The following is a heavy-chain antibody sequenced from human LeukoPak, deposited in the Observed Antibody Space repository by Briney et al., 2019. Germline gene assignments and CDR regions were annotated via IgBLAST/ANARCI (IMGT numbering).Heavy chain of an antibody. V-gene: IGHV3-21*04. CDR2: ISSSSSYI. CDR1: GFTFSSYA. Sequence: GRSLRLSCAASGFTFSSYAMHWVRQAPGKGLEWVSSISSSSSYIYYADSVKGRFTISRDNAKNSLYLQMNSLRAEDTAVYYCAITDIAMGPPRYWGQGTLVTVSS. D-gene: IGHD5-18*01. J-gene: IGHJ4*02. CDR3: AITDIAMGPPRY.